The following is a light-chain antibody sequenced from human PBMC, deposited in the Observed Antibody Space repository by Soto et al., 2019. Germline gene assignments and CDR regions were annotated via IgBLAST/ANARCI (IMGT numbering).Light chain of an antibody. CDR1: QSISSW. CDR2: DAS. V-gene: IGKV1-5*01. J-gene: IGKJ1*01. Sequence: DIQITQSPSTLSASVGARVTITCRASQSISSWLAWYQQKPGKAPKLLIYDASSLESGVPSRFSGSGSGTEFTLTISSLQPDDFATYYCQQYNSYSWTFGQGTKVDIK. CDR3: QQYNSYSWT.